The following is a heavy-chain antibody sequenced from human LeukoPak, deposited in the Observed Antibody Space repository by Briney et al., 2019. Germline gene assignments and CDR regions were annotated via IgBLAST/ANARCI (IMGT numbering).Heavy chain of an antibody. CDR2: IYYSGST. Sequence: SETLSLTCTVSGGSISSRSYYWGWIRQPPGKGLEWIGSIYYSGSTYYNPSLKSRVTISVDTSKNQFSLKLSSVTAADTAVYYCARLGARGYFDYWGQGTLVTVSS. CDR3: ARLGARGYFDY. CDR1: GGSISSRSYY. J-gene: IGHJ4*02. V-gene: IGHV4-39*01. D-gene: IGHD3-10*01.